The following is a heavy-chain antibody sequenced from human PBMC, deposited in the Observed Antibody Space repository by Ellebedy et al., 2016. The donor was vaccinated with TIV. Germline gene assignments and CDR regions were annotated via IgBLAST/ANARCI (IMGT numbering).Heavy chain of an antibody. CDR3: ARVSKLAGLAFDI. D-gene: IGHD4-11*01. J-gene: IGHJ3*02. Sequence: GGSLRLXXAASGFTFSSYGMNWVRQAPGKGLEWVSYISSSSSTIYYADSVKGRFTISRDNAKNSLYLQMNSLRAEDTAVYYCARVSKLAGLAFDIWGQGTMVTVSS. CDR1: GFTFSSYG. CDR2: ISSSSSTI. V-gene: IGHV3-48*01.